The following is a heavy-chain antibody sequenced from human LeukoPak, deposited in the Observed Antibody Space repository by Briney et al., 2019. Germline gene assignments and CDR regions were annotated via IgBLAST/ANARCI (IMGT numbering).Heavy chain of an antibody. CDR3: ASPNLRLLGRAFDI. CDR2: INHSGST. D-gene: IGHD2/OR15-2a*01. J-gene: IGHJ3*02. V-gene: IGHV4-34*01. Sequence: GSLRLSCAASGFTFSSYWMSWIRQPPGKGLEWIGEINHSGSTNYNPSLKSRVTISVDTSKNQFSLKLSSVTAADTAVYYCASPNLRLLGRAFDIWGQGTMVTVSS. CDR1: GFTFSSYW.